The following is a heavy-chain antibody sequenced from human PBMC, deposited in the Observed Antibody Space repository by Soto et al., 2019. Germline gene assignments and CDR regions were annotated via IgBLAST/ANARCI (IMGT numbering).Heavy chain of an antibody. D-gene: IGHD3-10*01. V-gene: IGHV4-34*01. J-gene: IGHJ4*02. CDR2: INHSGST. CDR3: ARDKLLWFGENGKYYFDY. Sequence: QVQLQQWGAGLLKPSETLSLTCAVYGGSFSGYYWSWIRQHPGKGLEWIGEINHSGSTNYNPSLKSRVTISVDTSKNQFSLKLSSVTAADTAVYYCARDKLLWFGENGKYYFDYWGQGTLVTVSS. CDR1: GGSFSGYY.